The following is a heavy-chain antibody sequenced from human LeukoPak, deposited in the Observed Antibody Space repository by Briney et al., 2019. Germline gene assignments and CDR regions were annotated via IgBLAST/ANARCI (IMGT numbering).Heavy chain of an antibody. J-gene: IGHJ4*02. V-gene: IGHV3-23*01. CDR3: AKPPRGIAVAGPLDY. CDR1: GFTFSSYA. CDR2: ISGSGGST. Sequence: GGSLRLSCAASGFTFSSYAMSWVRQAPGKGLEWVSAISGSGGSTYYADSVKGRFTISRDNSKNTLYLRMNSLRAEDTAVYYCAKPPRGIAVAGPLDYWGQGTLVTVSS. D-gene: IGHD6-19*01.